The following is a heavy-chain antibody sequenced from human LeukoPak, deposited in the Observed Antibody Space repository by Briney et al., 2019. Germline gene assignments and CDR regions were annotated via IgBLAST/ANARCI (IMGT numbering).Heavy chain of an antibody. J-gene: IGHJ2*01. CDR2: IWYDGSNK. Sequence: PGRSLRLSCAASGFTFSSYGMEWVRQAPGKGLEWVAVIWYDGSNKYYADSVKGRFTISRDNSKNTLYLQMDSLRAEDTAVYYCARGYCSGGSCYYFDLWGRGTLVTVSS. CDR3: ARGYCSGGSCYYFDL. D-gene: IGHD2-15*01. CDR1: GFTFSSYG. V-gene: IGHV3-33*01.